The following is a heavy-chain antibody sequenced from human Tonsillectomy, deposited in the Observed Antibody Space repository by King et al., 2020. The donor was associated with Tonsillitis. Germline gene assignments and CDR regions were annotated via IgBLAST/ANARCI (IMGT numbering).Heavy chain of an antibody. J-gene: IGHJ6*02. D-gene: IGHD5-18*01. CDR2: ISYDGSSK. Sequence: VQLVESGGGVVQPGGSLRLSCAASGFTFSSYGMHWVRQAPGKGLEWVAVISYDGSSKYYADSVKGRFTISRDNSKNTLYLQMNSLRAEDTAVYYCAKDRGDVDPGSYGMDVWGQGTTVTVSS. CDR3: AKDRGDVDPGSYGMDV. V-gene: IGHV3-30*18. CDR1: GFTFSSYG.